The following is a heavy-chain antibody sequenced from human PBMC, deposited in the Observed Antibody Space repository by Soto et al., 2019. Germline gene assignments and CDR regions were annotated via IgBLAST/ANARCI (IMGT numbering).Heavy chain of an antibody. CDR3: PRDGTINGRRAYYYLY. D-gene: IGHD3-22*01. Sequence: QVQLVQSGAEVKKPGSSVKVSCKASGGTFSRYTITWVRQAPGQGLEWMGGITPMFGTPNYSQMFQVRVTITADETTNTAHMELSRLRSENTAMYYSPRDGTINGRRAYYYLYRGQGTLVTVSS. CDR2: ITPMFGTP. V-gene: IGHV1-69*01. J-gene: IGHJ4*01. CDR1: GGTFSRYT.